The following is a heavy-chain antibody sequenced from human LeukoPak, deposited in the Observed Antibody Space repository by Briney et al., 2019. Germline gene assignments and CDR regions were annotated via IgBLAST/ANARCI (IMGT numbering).Heavy chain of an antibody. V-gene: IGHV3-48*01. Sequence: GGSLRLSCAASGFTFSSYGMHWVRQAPGKGLEWISYIGISSSSIYYADSVKGRFTISRDDAKNSVYLQMNSLRAEDTAVYYCARDGLPAAADFWGQGTLVTVSS. CDR2: IGISSSSI. CDR1: GFTFSSYG. D-gene: IGHD2-2*01. CDR3: ARDGLPAAADF. J-gene: IGHJ4*02.